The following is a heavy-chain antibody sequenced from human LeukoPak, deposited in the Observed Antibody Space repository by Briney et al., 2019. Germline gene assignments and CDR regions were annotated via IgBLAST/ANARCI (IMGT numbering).Heavy chain of an antibody. J-gene: IGHJ4*02. CDR2: IIPILGIA. Sequence: ASVTVSSKASGGTFSSYAISWVRQAPGQGLEWMGRIIPILGIANYAQKFQGRVTITADKSTSTAYMELSSLRSEDTAVYYCAREDVEMATIKGYDYWGQGTLVTVSS. CDR3: AREDVEMATIKGYDY. D-gene: IGHD5-24*01. V-gene: IGHV1-69*04. CDR1: GGTFSSYA.